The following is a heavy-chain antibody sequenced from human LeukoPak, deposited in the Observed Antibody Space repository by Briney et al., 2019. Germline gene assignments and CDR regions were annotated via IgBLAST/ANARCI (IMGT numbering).Heavy chain of an antibody. Sequence: GASVKVSCKASGYTFTGYYMHWVRQAPGQGLEWMGWIIPNSGGTNYAQKFQGRVTMTRDTSISTAYMELSRLRSDDTAVYYCLWFGELLYILPGAFDIWGQGTMVTVSS. D-gene: IGHD3-10*01. CDR1: GYTFTGYY. V-gene: IGHV1-2*02. J-gene: IGHJ3*02. CDR3: LWFGELLYILPGAFDI. CDR2: IIPNSGGT.